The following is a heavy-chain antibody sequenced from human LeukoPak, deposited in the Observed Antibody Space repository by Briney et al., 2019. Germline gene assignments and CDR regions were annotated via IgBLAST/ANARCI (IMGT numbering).Heavy chain of an antibody. J-gene: IGHJ5*02. CDR1: GYTFTSYG. Sequence: ASVKVSCKASGYTFTSYGISWVRQAPGQGLEWMGWISAYNGNTNYAQKLQGRVTMTTDTSTSTAYMELRSLRSDDAAVYYCAREGIAVAGRNWFDPWGQGTLVTVSS. CDR3: AREGIAVAGRNWFDP. CDR2: ISAYNGNT. D-gene: IGHD6-19*01. V-gene: IGHV1-18*01.